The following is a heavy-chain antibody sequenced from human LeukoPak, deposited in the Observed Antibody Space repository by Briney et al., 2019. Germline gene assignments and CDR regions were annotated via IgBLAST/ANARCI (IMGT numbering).Heavy chain of an antibody. CDR3: AGDPYSSSWYGWRYYYYYYGMDV. CDR2: TYYRSKWYN. J-gene: IGHJ6*02. V-gene: IGHV6-1*01. CDR1: GDSFSSNSAA. D-gene: IGHD6-13*01. Sequence: SQTLSLTCAISGDSFSSNSAAWNWIRQSPSRGLEWLGRTYYRSKWYNDYAVSVKSRITINPDTSKNQFSLQLNSVTPEDTAVYYCAGDPYSSSWYGWRYYYYYYGMDVWGQGTTVTVSS.